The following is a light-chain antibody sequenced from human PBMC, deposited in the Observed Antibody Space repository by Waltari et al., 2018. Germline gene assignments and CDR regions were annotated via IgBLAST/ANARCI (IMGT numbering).Light chain of an antibody. V-gene: IGKV4-1*01. CDR3: QQYYDSPLT. CDR1: ESVLFSSRNKNH. J-gene: IGKJ4*01. Sequence: DIVMTQSPDSLAVSLGERATINCKSSESVLFSSRNKNHLAWYQQKPGNPPKLLLYWASTRESGVPDRFTGGGSGTDFTLTISSLQAEDVAIYYCQQYYDSPLTFGGGTKVEIK. CDR2: WAS.